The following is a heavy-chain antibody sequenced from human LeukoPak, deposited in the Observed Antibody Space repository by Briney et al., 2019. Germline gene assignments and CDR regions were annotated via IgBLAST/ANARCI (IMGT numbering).Heavy chain of an antibody. J-gene: IGHJ4*02. V-gene: IGHV3-23*01. CDR3: ATYRQVLLPFES. CDR1: GFTFSTFA. D-gene: IGHD2-8*02. CDR2: IFPGGGEI. Sequence: GGSLRLSCAASGFTFSTFAMIWVRQPPGKGLEWVSSIFPGGGEIHYADSVRGRFTISRDNSKSTLSLQMNSLRAEDTAIYYCATYRQVLLPFESWGQGTLVTVSS.